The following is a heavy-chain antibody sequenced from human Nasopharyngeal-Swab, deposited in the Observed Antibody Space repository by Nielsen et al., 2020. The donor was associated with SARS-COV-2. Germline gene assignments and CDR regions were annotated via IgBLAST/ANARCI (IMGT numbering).Heavy chain of an antibody. D-gene: IGHD3-16*02. J-gene: IGHJ4*02. CDR2: ISSSGSTI. CDR3: ANGVDVWGNHRQYYFDY. CDR1: GFTFSDYY. Sequence: GESLKISCAASGFTFSDYYMSWIRQAPGKGLEWVSYISSSGSTIYYADSVKGRFTISRDNAKNSLYLQMNSLRAEDTAVYYCANGVDVWGNHRQYYFDYWGQGTLVTVSP. V-gene: IGHV3-11*01.